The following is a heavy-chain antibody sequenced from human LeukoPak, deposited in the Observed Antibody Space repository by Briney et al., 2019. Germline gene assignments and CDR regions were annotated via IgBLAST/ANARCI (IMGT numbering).Heavy chain of an antibody. D-gene: IGHD6-13*01. Sequence: KPSETLSLTCTVSGGSISSSSYYWGWIRQPPGKGLEWIGSIYYSGSTYYNPSLKSRVTISVDTSKNQFSLKLSSVTAADTAVYYCARRVFEEYSSSPFDYWGQGTLVTGSS. CDR2: IYYSGST. CDR1: GGSISSSSYY. J-gene: IGHJ4*02. V-gene: IGHV4-39*01. CDR3: ARRVFEEYSSSPFDY.